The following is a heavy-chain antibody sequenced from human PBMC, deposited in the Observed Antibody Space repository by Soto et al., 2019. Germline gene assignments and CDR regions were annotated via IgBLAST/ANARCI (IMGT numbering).Heavy chain of an antibody. CDR1: GVTFNSYT. CDR2: IIPIFAPA. Sequence: QVQLVQSGAEVKKSGSSVKVSCKASGVTFNSYTLSWVRQAPGQGLEWMGGIIPIFAPANYAQKFQGRVTITADESTSTPYMELRRPRIDDTAVYYCAGTSWHYYYSMDVWGQGTTVTVSS. CDR3: AGTSWHYYYSMDV. D-gene: IGHD3-10*01. V-gene: IGHV1-69*01. J-gene: IGHJ6*02.